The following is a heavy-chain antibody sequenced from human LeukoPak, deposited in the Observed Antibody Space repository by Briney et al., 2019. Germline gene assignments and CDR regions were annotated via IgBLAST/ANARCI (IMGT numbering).Heavy chain of an antibody. V-gene: IGHV1-69*13. CDR2: IIPIFGTA. J-gene: IGHJ6*02. CDR1: GGTFSSYA. Sequence: SVKVSCKASGGTFSSYAISWVRQAPGQGLEWMGGIIPIFGTANYAQKFQGRVTITADESTSTAYMELSSLRSEDTAVYYCARDGPDPDYYYGMDVWGQGTTVTVSS. CDR3: ARDGPDPDYYYGMDV.